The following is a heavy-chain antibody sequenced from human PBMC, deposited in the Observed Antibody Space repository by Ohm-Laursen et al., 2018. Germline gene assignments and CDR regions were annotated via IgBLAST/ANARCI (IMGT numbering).Heavy chain of an antibody. CDR3: ARDQITMVRGGGYYYSMDV. CDR1: GFSVSNNY. J-gene: IGHJ6*02. D-gene: IGHD3-10*01. Sequence: SLRLSCAASGFSVSNNYLIWVRQAPGKGLEWVSSISSSSSYIYYADSVKGRFTISRDNAKNSLYLQMNSLRAEDTAVYYCARDQITMVRGGGYYYSMDVWGQGTTVTVSS. V-gene: IGHV3-21*01. CDR2: ISSSSSYI.